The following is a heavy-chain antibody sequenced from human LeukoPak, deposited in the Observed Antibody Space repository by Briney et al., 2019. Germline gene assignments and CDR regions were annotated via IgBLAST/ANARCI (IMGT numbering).Heavy chain of an antibody. V-gene: IGHV3-30*02. D-gene: IGHD3-3*02. CDR3: ARDLALDY. CDR1: GFTFSNYG. J-gene: IGHJ4*02. Sequence: GGSLRLSCAASGFTFSNYGMHWVRQAPGKGLEWVASIRYDGSNKYYADSVKGRFTISRDNAKNSLYLQMNSLRAEDTAVYYCARDLALDYWGQGTLVTVSS. CDR2: IRYDGSNK.